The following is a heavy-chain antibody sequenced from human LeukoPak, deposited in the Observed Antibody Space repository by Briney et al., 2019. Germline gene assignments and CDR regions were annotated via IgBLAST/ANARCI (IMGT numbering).Heavy chain of an antibody. J-gene: IGHJ5*02. Sequence: SETLSLTCAVYGGSFSGYYWSWIRQPPGKGLEWIGYIYYSGSTYYNPSLKSRVTISVDTSKNQFSLKLSSVTAADTAVYYCARDADRGWFDPWGQGTLVTVSS. CDR2: IYYSGST. D-gene: IGHD1-14*01. CDR3: ARDADRGWFDP. V-gene: IGHV4-30-4*08. CDR1: GGSFSGYY.